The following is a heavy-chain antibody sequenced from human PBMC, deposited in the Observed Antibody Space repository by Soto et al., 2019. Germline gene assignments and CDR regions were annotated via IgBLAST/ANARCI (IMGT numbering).Heavy chain of an antibody. V-gene: IGHV1-2*02. CDR1: GYTFTGYY. Sequence: QVQLVQSGAEVKKPGASVKVSCKASGYTFTGYYMHWVRQAPGQGLEWMGWINPNSGGTSYAQKFQGRVTMTRDTSISTAYMELSRLRSDDTAVYYCARDSIAAAGTGFDYWGQGTLVTVSS. J-gene: IGHJ4*02. CDR2: INPNSGGT. CDR3: ARDSIAAAGTGFDY. D-gene: IGHD6-13*01.